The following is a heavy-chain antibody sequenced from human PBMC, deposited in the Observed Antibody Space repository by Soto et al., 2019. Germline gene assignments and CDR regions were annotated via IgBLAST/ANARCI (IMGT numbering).Heavy chain of an antibody. CDR3: AGGCDSTICPGHLDY. Sequence: QVQLVQSGAEVKKPGSSVKVSCKASGGTFNNNVVNWVRQAPGQGLEWMGGILPIFATANYAEKFQGRVKITEEKSMSTEYMELTNLRHEDKAVYYCAGGCDSTICPGHLDYWCPGTLVTVAS. V-gene: IGHV1-69*06. D-gene: IGHD2-2*01. CDR1: GGTFNNNV. J-gene: IGHJ4*02. CDR2: ILPIFATA.